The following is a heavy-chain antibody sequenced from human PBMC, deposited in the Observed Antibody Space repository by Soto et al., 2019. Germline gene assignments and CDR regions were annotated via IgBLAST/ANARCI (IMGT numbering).Heavy chain of an antibody. D-gene: IGHD3-3*01. J-gene: IGHJ6*02. CDR3: ASCERFPRVGVDYYALDV. Sequence: VGSLRLSCAASGFTINRNDMYWVRRAPGKGLEWVAVMSFDGNHQHYADSVKGRFTISRDNSKNTLSLEMNSLRRDDTAVYYCASCERFPRVGVDYYALDVWGQGTTVTVSS. CDR1: GFTINRND. CDR2: MSFDGNHQ. V-gene: IGHV3-30*03.